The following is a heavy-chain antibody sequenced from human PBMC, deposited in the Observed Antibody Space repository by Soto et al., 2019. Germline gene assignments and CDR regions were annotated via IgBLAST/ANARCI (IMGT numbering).Heavy chain of an antibody. CDR3: AHRQVMVRVVVNTFDY. D-gene: IGHD3-10*01. J-gene: IGHJ4*02. CDR1: GFSLSTRGVG. CDR2: IYLDDDK. Sequence: QITLKESGPALVKPTQTLTLTCTFSGFSLSTRGVGVGWIRQHPGKALEWLALIYLDDDKRYSPSLKSRLTITKDTSKNQVVLTMTNMDPVDTATYYWAHRQVMVRVVVNTFDYGGQGTLVTVSS. V-gene: IGHV2-5*02.